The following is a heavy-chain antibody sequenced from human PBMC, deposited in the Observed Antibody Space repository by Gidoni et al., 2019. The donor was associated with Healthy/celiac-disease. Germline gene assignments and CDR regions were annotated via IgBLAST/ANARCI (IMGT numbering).Heavy chain of an antibody. CDR2: IYYSGST. Sequence: QLQLQESGPGLVKPSETLSLTCTVSGGSISSSSYYWGWIRQPPGKGLEWIGSIYYSGSTYYNPSLKSRVTISVDTSKNQFSLKLSSVTAADTAVYYCARPITMVRGDDVWGQGTTVTVSS. D-gene: IGHD3-10*01. V-gene: IGHV4-39*07. J-gene: IGHJ6*02. CDR1: GGSISSSSYY. CDR3: ARPITMVRGDDV.